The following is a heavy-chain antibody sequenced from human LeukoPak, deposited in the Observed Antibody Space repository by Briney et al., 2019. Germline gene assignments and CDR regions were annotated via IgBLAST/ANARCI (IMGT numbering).Heavy chain of an antibody. D-gene: IGHD3-3*01. Sequence: PSETLSLTCTVSGGSISSSSYYWGWIRQPPGKGLEWIGSIYYSGSTYYNPSLKRRVTISVDTSKNQFSLKLSSVTAEDTVVYSCARQYDFWSDYSSRPGYMDLWAKGTTVTVSS. J-gene: IGHJ6*03. CDR2: IYYSGST. V-gene: IGHV4-39*01. CDR1: GGSISSSSYY. CDR3: ARQYDFWSDYSSRPGYMDL.